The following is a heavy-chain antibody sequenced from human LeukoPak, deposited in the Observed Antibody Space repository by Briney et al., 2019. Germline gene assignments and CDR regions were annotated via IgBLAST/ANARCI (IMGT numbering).Heavy chain of an antibody. CDR3: AKSNGYGLIDY. Sequence: SETLSLTCAVSGASISSSNYYWGWVRQSPGRGLEWIGNIYSSGNTYYNASLKSRVTMYIDTSKNQFSLKLSSVTAADTAMYYCAKSNGYGLIDYWGQGTLVTVSS. D-gene: IGHD5-12*01. V-gene: IGHV4-39*01. CDR2: IYSSGNT. CDR1: GASISSSNYY. J-gene: IGHJ4*02.